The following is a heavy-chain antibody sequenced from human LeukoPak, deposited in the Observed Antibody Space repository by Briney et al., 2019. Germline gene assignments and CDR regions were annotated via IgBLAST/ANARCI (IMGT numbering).Heavy chain of an antibody. V-gene: IGHV3-23*01. CDR2: ISGSGGST. CDR3: AKDHRGYFDWSTTLDY. CDR1: GFTFSSYS. J-gene: IGHJ4*02. D-gene: IGHD3-9*01. Sequence: GGSLRLSCAASGFTFSSYSMNWVRQAPGKGLEWVSAISGSGGSTYYADSVKGRFTISRDNSKNTLYLQMNSLRAEDTAVYYCAKDHRGYFDWSTTLDYWGQGTLVTVSS.